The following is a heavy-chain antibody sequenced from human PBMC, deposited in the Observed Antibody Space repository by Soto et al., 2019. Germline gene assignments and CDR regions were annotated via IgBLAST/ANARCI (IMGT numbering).Heavy chain of an antibody. CDR1: GGSITGYY. J-gene: IGHJ5*02. CDR3: ARHSYYSNPLRFDP. CDR2: IHYSGST. V-gene: IGHV4-59*08. D-gene: IGHD4-4*01. Sequence: SETLSLTCTASGGSITGYYWSWIRQPPGKGPEWIGNIHYSGSTNYNPSLKSRVTIPVDTSKNQFSLRLSSVTAAETAVYYCARHSYYSNPLRFDPWGQGTLVTVSS.